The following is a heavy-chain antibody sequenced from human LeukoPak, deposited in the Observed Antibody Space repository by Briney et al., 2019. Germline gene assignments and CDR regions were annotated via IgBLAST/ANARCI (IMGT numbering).Heavy chain of an antibody. J-gene: IGHJ4*02. CDR1: GFTFSSYA. Sequence: GGSLRLSCAASGFTFSSYAMHWVRQAPGKGLEYVSGISSNGGSTYYANSVKGRFTISRDNSKNTLYLQMGSLRAEDMAVYYCAREYSSSSVNYWGQGTLVTVSS. CDR3: AREYSSSSVNY. V-gene: IGHV3-64*01. CDR2: ISSNGGST. D-gene: IGHD6-6*01.